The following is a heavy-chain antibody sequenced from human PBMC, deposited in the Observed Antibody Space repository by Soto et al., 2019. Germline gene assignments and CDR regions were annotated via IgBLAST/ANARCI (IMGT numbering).Heavy chain of an antibody. CDR2: ITYDGSNQ. CDR3: ARAPSGSYPEFDY. Sequence: GGSLRLSCAASGFIFSSYTMHWARQAPGKGLEWVGVITYDGSNQYYADSVKGRFTISRDNSRNMLFLQMNSLRPDDTAVYYCARAPSGSYPEFDYWGQGTLVTVSS. V-gene: IGHV3-30-3*01. J-gene: IGHJ4*02. CDR1: GFIFSSYT. D-gene: IGHD1-26*01.